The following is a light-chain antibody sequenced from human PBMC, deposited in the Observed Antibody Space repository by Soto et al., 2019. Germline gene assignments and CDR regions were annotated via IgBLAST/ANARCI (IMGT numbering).Light chain of an antibody. CDR1: QSVSSSY. CDR3: QQYSASPRT. V-gene: IGKV3-20*01. J-gene: IGKJ3*01. CDR2: GAS. Sequence: IALKMSPGTLSLSPGARATLSCRASQSVSSSYLAWYQQKPGQAPRLLIYGASSRATGIPDRFSGSGSGTDFTLTISRLEPEDSAVYYCQQYSASPRTFGPGTKVDIK.